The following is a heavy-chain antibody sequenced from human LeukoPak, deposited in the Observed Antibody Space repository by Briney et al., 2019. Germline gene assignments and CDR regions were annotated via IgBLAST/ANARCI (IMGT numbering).Heavy chain of an antibody. CDR1: GFTFSSYG. D-gene: IGHD3-10*01. V-gene: IGHV3-30*18. Sequence: PGGSLRLSCAASGFTFSSYGMHWVRQAPGKGLEWVAVISYDGSNKYYAGSVKGRFTISRDNSKNTLYLQMNSLRAEDTAVYYCAKDQVTMVRGVIQTAFDIWGQGTMVTVSS. CDR3: AKDQVTMVRGVIQTAFDI. CDR2: ISYDGSNK. J-gene: IGHJ3*02.